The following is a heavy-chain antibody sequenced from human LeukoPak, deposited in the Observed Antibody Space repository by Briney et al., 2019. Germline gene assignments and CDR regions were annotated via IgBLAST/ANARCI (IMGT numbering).Heavy chain of an antibody. CDR1: GFTFSSYS. Sequence: GGSLRLSCAASGFTFSSYSMNWVRQAPGKGLEWVSYISSSSSTIYYADSVKGRFTISRDNAKNSLYLQMSSLRAEDTAVYYCARARNWSGWYFDLWGRGTLVTVSS. CDR3: ARARNWSGWYFDL. V-gene: IGHV3-48*01. D-gene: IGHD1-1*01. J-gene: IGHJ2*01. CDR2: ISSSSSTI.